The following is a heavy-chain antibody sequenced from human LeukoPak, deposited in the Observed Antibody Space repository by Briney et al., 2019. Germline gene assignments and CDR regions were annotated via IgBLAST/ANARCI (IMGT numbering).Heavy chain of an antibody. V-gene: IGHV4-59*01. CDR2: ISYSGST. CDR1: GDSISSYY. CDR3: ARALAPYGDYAFDY. Sequence: SETLSLTCTVSGDSISSYYWTWIRQPPGKGLEWVGHISYSGSTNYNPSLKSRVTISVDTSKSQFSLKLSSVTAADTAVYYCARALAPYGDYAFDYWGQGTLVTVSS. D-gene: IGHD4-17*01. J-gene: IGHJ4*02.